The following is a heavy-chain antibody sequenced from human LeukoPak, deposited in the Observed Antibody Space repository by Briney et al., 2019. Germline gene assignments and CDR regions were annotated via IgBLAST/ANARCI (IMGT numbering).Heavy chain of an antibody. D-gene: IGHD2-2*01. Sequence: ASVKVSCEASGYTFTDNYIHWVRQAPGQGLEWMGWINIKSGGTNYAQKLQGRVTMTRDKSISTAYMELSSLRSDDTAVYFCARGVGSSWFDPWGQGTLVTVSS. CDR1: GYTFTDNY. J-gene: IGHJ5*02. CDR2: INIKSGGT. V-gene: IGHV1-2*02. CDR3: ARGVGSSWFDP.